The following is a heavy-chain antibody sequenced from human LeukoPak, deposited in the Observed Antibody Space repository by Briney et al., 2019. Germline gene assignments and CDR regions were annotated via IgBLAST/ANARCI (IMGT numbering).Heavy chain of an antibody. CDR3: ASAIVVVVAAPGLYYYDY. CDR1: GFTFSSYE. CDR2: ISSSGSTI. J-gene: IGHJ4*02. Sequence: SGGSLRLSCAASGFTFSSYEMNWVRQAPGKGLEWVSYISSSGSTIYYADSVKGRFTISRDNAKNSLYLQMNSLRAEDTAVYCCASAIVVVVAAPGLYYYDYWGQGTLVTVSS. D-gene: IGHD2-15*01. V-gene: IGHV3-48*03.